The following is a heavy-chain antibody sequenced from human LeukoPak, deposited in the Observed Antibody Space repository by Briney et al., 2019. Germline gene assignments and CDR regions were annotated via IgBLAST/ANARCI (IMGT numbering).Heavy chain of an antibody. CDR2: ISSSSSYI. CDR3: ARALLEGYGSGSYNYMDV. CDR1: GFTFSSYS. V-gene: IGHV3-21*04. J-gene: IGHJ6*03. Sequence: GGSLRLSCAASGFTFSSYSTNWVRQAPGKGLEWVSSISSSSSYIYYADSVKGRFTVSRDNAKKSLFLQMNSLRAEDTAIYYCARALLEGYGSGSYNYMDVWGKGTTVTISS. D-gene: IGHD3-10*01.